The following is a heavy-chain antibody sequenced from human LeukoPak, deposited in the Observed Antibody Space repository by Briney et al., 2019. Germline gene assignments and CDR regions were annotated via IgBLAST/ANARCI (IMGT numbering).Heavy chain of an antibody. CDR2: IYYSGST. V-gene: IGHV4-59*01. J-gene: IGHJ4*02. CDR3: ASLRFGELFLDY. D-gene: IGHD3-10*01. Sequence: SETLSLTCTVSGGSISSYYWSWIRQPPGKGLEWIGYIYYSGSTNYNPSLKSRVTISVDTSKNQFSLKLSSVTAADTAVYYCASLRFGELFLDYWGQGTLVTVSS. CDR1: GGSISSYY.